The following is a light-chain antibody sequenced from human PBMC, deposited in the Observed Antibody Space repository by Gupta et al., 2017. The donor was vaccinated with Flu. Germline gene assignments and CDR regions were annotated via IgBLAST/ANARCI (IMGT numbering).Light chain of an antibody. J-gene: IGKJ1*01. V-gene: IGKV3-11*01. CDR3: QQRSNWPRA. Sequence: GEEATLSLKVSRSVSSYLAWYQQKAGQSPRLLIYEVSNRATGIPARFSGSGSGTDFTLTISSLEPEDFAVYYCQQRSNWPRAFGQGTKVEIK. CDR1: RSVSSY. CDR2: EVS.